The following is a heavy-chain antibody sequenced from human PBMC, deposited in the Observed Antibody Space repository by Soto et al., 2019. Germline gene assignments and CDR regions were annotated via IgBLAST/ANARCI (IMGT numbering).Heavy chain of an antibody. D-gene: IGHD6-13*01. J-gene: IGHJ5*02. CDR1: GFTFSSYA. CDR2: ISGSGGST. V-gene: IGHV3-23*01. Sequence: EVQLLESGGGLVQPGGSLRLSCAASGFTFSSYAMSWVRQAPGKGLEWVSAISGSGGSTYYADSVKGRFTISRDNSKNRLYRQMNSLRAEDTAVYYCAKDNGPYSSSGYVNWFDPWGQGTLVTVAS. CDR3: AKDNGPYSSSGYVNWFDP.